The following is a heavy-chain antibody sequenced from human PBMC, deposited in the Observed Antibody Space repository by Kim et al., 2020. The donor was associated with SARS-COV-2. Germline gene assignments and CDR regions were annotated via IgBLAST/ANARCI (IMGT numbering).Heavy chain of an antibody. J-gene: IGHJ6*02. CDR3: ARGIVVVTALYYGMDV. Sequence: GGSLRLSCAASGFTFSSYGMHWVRQAPGKGLEWVAVIWYDGSNKYYADSVKGRFTISRDNSKNTLYLQMNSLRAEDTAVYYCARGIVVVTALYYGMDVWGQGTTVTVSS. CDR2: IWYDGSNK. D-gene: IGHD2-21*02. CDR1: GFTFSSYG. V-gene: IGHV3-33*01.